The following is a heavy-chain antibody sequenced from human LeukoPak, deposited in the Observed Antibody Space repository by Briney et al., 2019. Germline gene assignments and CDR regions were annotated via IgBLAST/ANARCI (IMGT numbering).Heavy chain of an antibody. V-gene: IGHV3-15*01. CDR3: TTVSNYGGKWY. CDR2: IKGKTDGGTT. D-gene: IGHD4-23*01. J-gene: IGHJ4*02. CDR1: GFTFSNAW. Sequence: PGGSLRLSCAASGFTFSNAWMSWVRQAPGKGLEWVGRIKGKTDGGTTDYAAPVKGRFTISRDDSKNTLYLQMNSLKTEDTAVYYCTTVSNYGGKWYWGQGTLVTVSS.